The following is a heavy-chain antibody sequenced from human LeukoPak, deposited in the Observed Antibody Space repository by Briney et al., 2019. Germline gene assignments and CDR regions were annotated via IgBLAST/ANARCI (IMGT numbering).Heavy chain of an antibody. J-gene: IGHJ4*02. CDR1: GGSISSYY. V-gene: IGHV4-4*07. CDR3: ARGRGSSWYYFDS. D-gene: IGHD6-13*01. Sequence: SETLSLTCTVSGGSISSYYWSWVRQPAGKGLEWIGRIYASGNTNYNPSLKGRVTMTIDTSKNQFSLNLSSVTAADTAVYYCARGRGSSWYYFDSWGQGTLVTISS. CDR2: IYASGNT.